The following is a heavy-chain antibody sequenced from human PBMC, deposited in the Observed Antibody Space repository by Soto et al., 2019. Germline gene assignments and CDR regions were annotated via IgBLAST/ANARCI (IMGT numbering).Heavy chain of an antibody. CDR2: ISAYNGNT. Sequence: ASVKVSCKASGYTFTSYGISWVRQAPGQGLEWMGWISAYNGNTNYAQKLQGRVTMTTDTSTSTAYMELRSLRSDDTAVYYCARDRGGQQLVIYYYYGMDVWGQGTTVTVSS. J-gene: IGHJ6*02. D-gene: IGHD6-13*01. CDR3: ARDRGGQQLVIYYYYGMDV. V-gene: IGHV1-18*01. CDR1: GYTFTSYG.